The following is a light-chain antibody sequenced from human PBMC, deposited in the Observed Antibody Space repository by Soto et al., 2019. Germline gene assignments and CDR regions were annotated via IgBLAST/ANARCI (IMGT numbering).Light chain of an antibody. CDR1: SSDVGGYNY. CDR3: TSYTSSNTRKV. J-gene: IGLJ3*02. Sequence: QSALTQPASVSGSPGQSITISCTGTSSDVGGYNYVSWYQQHPGKAPKLMIYEVSNRPSGVSNRFSGSKSGNTASLTISGLQAEDEADYYCTSYTSSNTRKVFGGGTKVPS. V-gene: IGLV2-14*01. CDR2: EVS.